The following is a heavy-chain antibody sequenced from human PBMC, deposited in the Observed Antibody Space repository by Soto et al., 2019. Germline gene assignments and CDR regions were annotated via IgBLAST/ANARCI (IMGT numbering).Heavy chain of an antibody. V-gene: IGHV4-34*01. CDR3: ARGIRYCSGGSFLEYNWFDP. J-gene: IGHJ5*02. CDR1: GGSFSGYY. D-gene: IGHD2-15*01. Sequence: QVQLQQWGAGLLKPSETLSLTCAVYGGSFSGYYWSWIRQPPGKGLEWIGEINHSGSTNYNPSLKRRVTKSVDTSKNQFSLKLSSVTAADTAVYYCARGIRYCSGGSFLEYNWFDPWGQGTLVTVSS. CDR2: INHSGST.